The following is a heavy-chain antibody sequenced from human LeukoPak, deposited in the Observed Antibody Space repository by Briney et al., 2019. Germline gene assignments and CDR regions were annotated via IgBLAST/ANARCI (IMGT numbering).Heavy chain of an antibody. CDR2: FHNSGTS. J-gene: IGHJ4*02. CDR1: DDSISDYY. V-gene: IGHV4-59*01. D-gene: IGHD3-16*01. Sequence: SETLSLTCTVSDDSISDYYRGWIRQPPGKGLEWIGYFHNSGTSTYNPSLKSRVTISADTSKNQFSLKLNSLTTADTAVYYYTRGAGWLIDYWGQGILVTVSS. CDR3: TRGAGWLIDY.